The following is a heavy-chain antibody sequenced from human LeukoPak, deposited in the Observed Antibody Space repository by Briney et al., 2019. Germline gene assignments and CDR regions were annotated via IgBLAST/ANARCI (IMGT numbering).Heavy chain of an antibody. CDR3: ARDFDYYDSSGYFPFDY. J-gene: IGHJ4*02. D-gene: IGHD3-22*01. CDR1: GGTFSSYA. V-gene: IGHV1-69*06. Sequence: ASVKVSCKASGGTFSSYAISWVRQAPGQGLEWMGGIIPIFGTANYAQKFQGRVTITADKSTSTAYMELSSLRSEDTAVYYCARDFDYYDSSGYFPFDYWGQGTLVTVSS. CDR2: IIPIFGTA.